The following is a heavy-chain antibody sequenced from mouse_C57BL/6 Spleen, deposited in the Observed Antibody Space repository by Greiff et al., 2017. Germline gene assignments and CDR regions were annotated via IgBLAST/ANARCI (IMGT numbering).Heavy chain of an antibody. V-gene: IGHV1-62-2*01. CDR2: FYPGSGSI. CDR3: ARHEFEVTTNYARDY. Sequence: VQLKESGAELVKPGASVKLSCKASGYTFTEYTIPWVKQRSGQGLEWIGWFYPGSGSIKYNEKFKDKATLPADTSSSTVYMELSRLTSEDVGVDFCARHEFEVTTNYARDYWGQGTSVTVSS. CDR1: GYTFTEYT. D-gene: IGHD2-2*01. J-gene: IGHJ4*01.